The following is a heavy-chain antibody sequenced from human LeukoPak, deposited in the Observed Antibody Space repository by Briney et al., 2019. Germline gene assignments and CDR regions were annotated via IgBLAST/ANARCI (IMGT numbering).Heavy chain of an antibody. Sequence: PSETLSLTCTVSGGSISSGSYYWSWIRQPAGKGLEWIGRIYTSGGTNYNPSLKSRVTISVDTSKNQFSLKLSSVTAADTAVYYCAGTGITGTTNYWGQGTLVTVSS. D-gene: IGHD1-7*01. V-gene: IGHV4-61*02. CDR2: IYTSGGT. CDR1: GGSISSGSYY. CDR3: AGTGITGTTNY. J-gene: IGHJ4*02.